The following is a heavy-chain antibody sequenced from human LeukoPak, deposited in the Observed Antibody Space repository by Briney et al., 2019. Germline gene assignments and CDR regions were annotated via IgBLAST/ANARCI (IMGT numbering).Heavy chain of an antibody. J-gene: IGHJ4*02. D-gene: IGHD3-22*01. V-gene: IGHV3-23*01. CDR3: AKEDYYDSSGYKFAFDY. CDR2: ISGSGGST. CDR1: GFTFSSYG. Sequence: PGGSLRLSCAASGFTFSSYGMSWVRQAPGKGLEWVSAISGSGGSTYYADSVKGRFTISRDNSKNTLYLQMNSLRAEDTAVYYCAKEDYYDSSGYKFAFDYWGQGTLVTVSS.